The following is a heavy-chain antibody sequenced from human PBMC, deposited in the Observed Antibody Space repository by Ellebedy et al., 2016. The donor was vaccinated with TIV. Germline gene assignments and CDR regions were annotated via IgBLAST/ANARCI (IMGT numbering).Heavy chain of an antibody. CDR3: ARALHSSSWYSVNWFDP. J-gene: IGHJ5*02. D-gene: IGHD6-13*01. CDR2: IYYSGST. CDR1: GGSISSYY. Sequence: SETLSLXCTVSGGSISSYYWSWIRQPPGKGLEWIGYIYYSGSTDYNPSLKSRVTISVDTSKNQFSLKLSSVTAADTAVYYCARALHSSSWYSVNWFDPWGQGTLVTVSS. V-gene: IGHV4-59*01.